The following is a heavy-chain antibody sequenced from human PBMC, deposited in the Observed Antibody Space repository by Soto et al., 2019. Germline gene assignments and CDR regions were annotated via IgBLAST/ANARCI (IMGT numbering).Heavy chain of an antibody. CDR1: GYTFTSYG. J-gene: IGHJ6*02. CDR3: ARPNMITFGGVIAHYGMDV. Sequence: QVQLVQSGAEVKKPGASVKVSCKASGYTFTSYGISWVRQAPGQGLEWMGWIIAYNGNTNYAQKLQGRVTMTTDTSASTAYMELRSLRSDDTAVYYCARPNMITFGGVIAHYGMDVWGQGTTVTVSS. D-gene: IGHD3-16*02. V-gene: IGHV1-18*01. CDR2: IIAYNGNT.